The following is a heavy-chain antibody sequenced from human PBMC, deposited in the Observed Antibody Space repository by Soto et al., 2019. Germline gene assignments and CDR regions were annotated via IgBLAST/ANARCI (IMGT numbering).Heavy chain of an antibody. V-gene: IGHV1-69*13. D-gene: IGHD3-3*01. CDR2: IIPIFGTA. CDR1: GGTFSSYA. J-gene: IGHJ4*02. CDR3: ARAVDDFWSGPTYFDY. Sequence: ASVKVSCKASGGTFSSYAISWVRQAPGQGLEWMGGIIPIFGTANYAQRFQGRVTITADESTSTAYMELSSLRSEDTAVYYCARAVDDFWSGPTYFDYWGQGALVTVSS.